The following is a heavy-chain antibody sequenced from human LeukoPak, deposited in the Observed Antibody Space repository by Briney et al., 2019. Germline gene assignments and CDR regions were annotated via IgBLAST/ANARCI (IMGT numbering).Heavy chain of an antibody. V-gene: IGHV4-4*02. CDR2: VHKTGKT. CDR3: ARELLGAPTPGAY. J-gene: IGHJ4*02. Sequence: SETLSLTCALSTVSGSSGNWWSWVRQPPGKGLEWIGEVHKTGKTNYNPSLETRVTISIDASKNQLSLELTSVTAADAAVYYCARELLGAPTPGAYWGQGTRVTVSS. D-gene: IGHD7-27*01. CDR1: TVSGSSGNW.